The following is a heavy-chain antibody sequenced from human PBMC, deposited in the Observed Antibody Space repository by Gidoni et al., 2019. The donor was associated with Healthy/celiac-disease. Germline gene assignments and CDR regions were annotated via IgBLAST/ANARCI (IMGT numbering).Heavy chain of an antibody. D-gene: IGHD4-17*01. J-gene: IGHJ6*02. CDR1: GGSFSGYY. V-gene: IGHV4-34*01. Sequence: QVQLQQWGAGLLKPSETLSLTCAVYGGSFSGYYWSWIRPPPGKGLEWIGEINHSGSTNYNPSLKSRVTISVDTSKNQFSLKLSSVTAADTAVYYCARSRRTTTLYYYYGMDVWGQGTTVTVSS. CDR2: INHSGST. CDR3: ARSRRTTTLYYYYGMDV.